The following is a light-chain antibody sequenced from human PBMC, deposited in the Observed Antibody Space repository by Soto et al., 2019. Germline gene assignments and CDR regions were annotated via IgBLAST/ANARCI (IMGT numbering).Light chain of an antibody. CDR1: QSITSY. V-gene: IGKV1-39*01. J-gene: IGKJ3*01. CDR3: QQSYSNPFT. Sequence: DIPMTQSPSSLSASVGDRVTITCRASQSITSYLNWYQQKPGKAPKLLIYAASSLQSVVPSRFSGRGSGTAFTLTISSLQPEDFATYYCQQSYSNPFTFGPGTKVD. CDR2: AAS.